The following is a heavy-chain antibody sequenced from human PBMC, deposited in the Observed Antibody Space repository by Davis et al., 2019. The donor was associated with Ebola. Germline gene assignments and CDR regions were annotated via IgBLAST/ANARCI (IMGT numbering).Heavy chain of an antibody. CDR2: IWYDGSNK. J-gene: IGHJ4*02. CDR3: ASSYSSGWYYFDY. CDR1: GFTFSSYG. Sequence: GESLKISCAASGFTFSSYGMHWVRQAPGKGLEWVAVIWYDGSNKYYADSVKGRFTISRDNSKNTLYLQMNSLRAEDTAVYYCASSYSSGWYYFDYWGQGTLVTVSS. D-gene: IGHD6-19*01. V-gene: IGHV3-33*01.